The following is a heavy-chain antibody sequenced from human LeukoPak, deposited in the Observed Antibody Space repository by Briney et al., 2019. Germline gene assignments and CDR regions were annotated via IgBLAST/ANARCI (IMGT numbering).Heavy chain of an antibody. V-gene: IGHV3-21*01. CDR3: ARDQGIGYRSGGGCPYGMDV. Sequence: GGSLRLSCAASGFIFNNYNMNWVRQAPGKGLEWVSLISSSSSYIYYADSVKGRFTISRDNAKNSLYLQMNSLRAEDTAVYYCARDQGIGYRSGGGCPYGMDVWGQGTTVTVSS. CDR2: ISSSSSYI. D-gene: IGHD2-15*01. CDR1: GFIFNNYN. J-gene: IGHJ6*02.